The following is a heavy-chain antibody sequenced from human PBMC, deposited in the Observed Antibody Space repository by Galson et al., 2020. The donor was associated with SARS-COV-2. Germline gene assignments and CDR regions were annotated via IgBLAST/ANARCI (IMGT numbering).Heavy chain of an antibody. J-gene: IGHJ4*02. CDR1: GVSISSYY. Sequence: ETSETLSLTCAVSGVSISSYYWSWIRLPPGKGLEWIGYIYNSRSTTYNPSLKNRVTISVEPPKNQFSLRLTSVTAADTAVYYCARAVYGGNIIDYWGQGTLVTVSS. CDR3: ARAVYGGNIIDY. D-gene: IGHD5-12*01. CDR2: IYNSRST. V-gene: IGHV4-59*01.